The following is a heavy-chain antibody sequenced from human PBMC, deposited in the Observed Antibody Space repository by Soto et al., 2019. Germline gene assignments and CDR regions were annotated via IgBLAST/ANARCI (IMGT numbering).Heavy chain of an antibody. CDR1: GGTFSTYA. Sequence: QVQLVQSGAEVKKPESSVKVSSKAPGGTFSTYAISWVRQAPGHGLEWMGGIIPMFGTANYAQRFQDRVTITADQSTNTVYMELSSLRSEDTAVYYCASGIQLWLRRINNGYSGWGQGTLVTVSS. J-gene: IGHJ4*02. D-gene: IGHD5-18*01. CDR3: ASGIQLWLRRINNGYSG. CDR2: IIPMFGTA. V-gene: IGHV1-69*12.